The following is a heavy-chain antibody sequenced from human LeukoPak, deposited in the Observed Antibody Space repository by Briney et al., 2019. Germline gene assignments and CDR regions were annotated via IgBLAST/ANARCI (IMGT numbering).Heavy chain of an antibody. CDR2: IKQDGSEK. J-gene: IGHJ3*02. D-gene: IGHD2-21*02. V-gene: IGHV3-7*01. Sequence: QSGGSLRLSCAASAFTFSSYWMSWVRQAPGKGLEWVAKIKQDGSEKYYVDSVKGRFTISRDNAKNSLYLQMNSLRAEDTAVYYCARVMYCGGDCYWDAFDIWGQGTMVTVSS. CDR3: ARVMYCGGDCYWDAFDI. CDR1: AFTFSSYW.